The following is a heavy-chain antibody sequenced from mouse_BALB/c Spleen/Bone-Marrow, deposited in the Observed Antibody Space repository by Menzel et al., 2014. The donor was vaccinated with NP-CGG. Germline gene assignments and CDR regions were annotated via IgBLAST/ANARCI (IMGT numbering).Heavy chain of an antibody. CDR2: IDPSDSET. J-gene: IGHJ3*01. CDR1: GYSFTSYW. CDR3: ARRDNAPFAY. Sequence: QVQLQQSGPQLVRPGASVKISCKASGYSFTSYWMHWVKQRPGQGLEWIGMIDPSDSETKLNQKFKDKATLTVDKSSSTASLQLSSPTSEDSAVYYCARRDNAPFAYWGQGTLVTVSA. D-gene: IGHD1-3*01. V-gene: IGHV1-59*01.